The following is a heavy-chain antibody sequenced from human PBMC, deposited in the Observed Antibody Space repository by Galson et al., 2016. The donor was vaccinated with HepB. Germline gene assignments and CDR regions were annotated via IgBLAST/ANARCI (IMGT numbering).Heavy chain of an antibody. V-gene: IGHV3-53*01. CDR3: AREQVEASYYGSGSGYYYYYGMDI. D-gene: IGHD3-10*01. Sequence: SLRLSCAASGFTVSSNYMSWVRQAPGKGLEWVSVIYSGGTTYYADSVKGRFTISRDNSKNTLYLQMNSPRPEDTAVYYCAREQVEASYYGSGSGYYYYYGMDIWGQGTTVIVSS. J-gene: IGHJ6*02. CDR1: GFTVSSNY. CDR2: IYSGGTT.